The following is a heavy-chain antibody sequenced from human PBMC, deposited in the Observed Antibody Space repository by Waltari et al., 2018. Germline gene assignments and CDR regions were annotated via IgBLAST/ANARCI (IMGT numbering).Heavy chain of an antibody. CDR3: ARVCSSWYCD. D-gene: IGHD6-13*01. J-gene: IGHJ4*02. CDR1: GFTFSSYE. Sequence: ELQLVESGGGLVQPGGSLRLSCAASGFTFSSYEMNWVRQAPGKGLEGVSYISSSGSTIYYADSVKGRFTISRDNAKNSLYLQMNSLRAEDTAVYYCARVCSSWYCDWGQGTLVTVSS. V-gene: IGHV3-48*03. CDR2: ISSSGSTI.